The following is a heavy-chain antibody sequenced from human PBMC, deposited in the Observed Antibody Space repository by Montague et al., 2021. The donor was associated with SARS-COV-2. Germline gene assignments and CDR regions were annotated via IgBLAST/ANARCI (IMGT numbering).Heavy chain of an antibody. Sequence: SLSLSCAASGLAISMYWMTWVRQAPGKGREWVANIKQDGSETYCADSVKGRFSISRDNTKNSLYLQLNSLRADDTAVYYCGFNSVAGAGDSLGQGTLVTVSS. D-gene: IGHD6-13*01. J-gene: IGHJ4*02. V-gene: IGHV3-7*01. CDR1: GLAISMYW. CDR3: GFNSVAGAGDS. CDR2: IKQDGSET.